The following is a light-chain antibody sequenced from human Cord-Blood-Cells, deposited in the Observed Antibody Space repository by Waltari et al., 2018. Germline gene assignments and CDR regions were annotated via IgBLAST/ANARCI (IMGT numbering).Light chain of an antibody. CDR2: GAS. J-gene: IGKJ1*01. V-gene: IGKV3-15*01. CDR3: QQYNNWPLT. Sequence: EIVLTNSPATLSVSPGERATLSCRASQSVSSNLAWYQQKPGQAPRLLIYGASTRATGIPARFSGSGSGTEFTLTISSLQSEDFAVYYCQQYNNWPLTFGQGTKVEIK. CDR1: QSVSSN.